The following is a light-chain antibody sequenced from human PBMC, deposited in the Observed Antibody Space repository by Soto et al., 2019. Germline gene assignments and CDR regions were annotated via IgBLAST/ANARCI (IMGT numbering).Light chain of an antibody. CDR1: QSISSY. V-gene: IGKV1-39*01. Sequence: DLQMTQSPSSLSASVGDRVTITCRASQSISSYLNWYQQKPGKAPKLLIYAASSLQSGVPSRFSGSGSGTDFTLTISSLQPEDFANYYCQQSYSTPLTFGGGTKVEIK. CDR3: QQSYSTPLT. CDR2: AAS. J-gene: IGKJ4*01.